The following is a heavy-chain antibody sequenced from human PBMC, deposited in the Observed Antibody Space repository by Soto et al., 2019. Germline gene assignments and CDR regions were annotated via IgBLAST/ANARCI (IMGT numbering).Heavy chain of an antibody. V-gene: IGHV3-30*18. CDR3: AKDFKVSGSHYGTLNYYYGMDV. D-gene: IGHD3-10*01. Sequence: GGSLRLSCAASGFTFSTYGVQWVRQAPGKGLEWVAVISYDGYLKYYVDAVKGRFTVVRDNSKNTLFLEMNSLRVEDTAVYFCAKDFKVSGSHYGTLNYYYGMDVWGQGTTVTVSS. J-gene: IGHJ6*02. CDR1: GFTFSTYG. CDR2: ISYDGYLK.